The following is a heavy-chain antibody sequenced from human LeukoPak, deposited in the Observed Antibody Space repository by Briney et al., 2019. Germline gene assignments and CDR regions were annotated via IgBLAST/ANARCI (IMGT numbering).Heavy chain of an antibody. V-gene: IGHV3-23*01. CDR2: ISGSGGST. CDR3: AKAPYIATAATD. Sequence: GGSLRLSCAASGFTFSSYAMSWVRQAPGKGLEWVSAISGSGGSTYYADSVKGRFTISRDNSENTLYLQMNSLRAEDTAVYYCAKAPYIATAATDWGQGTLVTVSS. D-gene: IGHD6-13*01. CDR1: GFTFSSYA. J-gene: IGHJ4*02.